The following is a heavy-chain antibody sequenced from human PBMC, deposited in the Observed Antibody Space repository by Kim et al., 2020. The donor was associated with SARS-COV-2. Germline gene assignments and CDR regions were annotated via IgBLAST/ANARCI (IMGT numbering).Heavy chain of an antibody. V-gene: IGHV3-53*01. CDR1: GFTVSSNY. CDR3: ARDGGAAAGIYFDY. Sequence: GGSLRPSCAASGFTVSSNYMSWVRQAPGKGLEWVSVIYSGGSTYYADSVKGRFTISRDNSKNTLYLQMNSLRAEDTAVYYCARDGGAAAGIYFDYWGRGTLVTVSS. CDR2: IYSGGST. J-gene: IGHJ4*02. D-gene: IGHD6-13*01.